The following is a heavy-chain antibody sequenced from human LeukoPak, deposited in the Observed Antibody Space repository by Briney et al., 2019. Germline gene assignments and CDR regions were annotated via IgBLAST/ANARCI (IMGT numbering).Heavy chain of an antibody. CDR3: ARAHCGGDCYLFGY. Sequence: SVKVSCKASGGTFSSYAISWVRQAPGQGLEWMGRIIPILGIANYAQKFQGRVTITADKSTSTAYMELSSLRSEDTAVYYCARAHCGGDCYLFGYWGQGTLVTVSS. CDR2: IIPILGIA. CDR1: GGTFSSYA. D-gene: IGHD2-21*02. J-gene: IGHJ4*02. V-gene: IGHV1-69*04.